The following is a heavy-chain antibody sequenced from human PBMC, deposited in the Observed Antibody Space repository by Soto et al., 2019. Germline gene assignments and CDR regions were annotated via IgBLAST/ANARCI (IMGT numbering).Heavy chain of an antibody. V-gene: IGHV4-59*08. CDR1: GGSISSYY. CDR3: ARLSPDFDY. Sequence: SETLSLTCTVSGGSISSYYWSWIRQPPGKGLEWIGYIYYSGSTNYNPSLKSRVTISVDTSKNQFSLKLSSVTAADTAVYYCARLSPDFDYWGQGTLVTVSS. J-gene: IGHJ4*02. CDR2: IYYSGST.